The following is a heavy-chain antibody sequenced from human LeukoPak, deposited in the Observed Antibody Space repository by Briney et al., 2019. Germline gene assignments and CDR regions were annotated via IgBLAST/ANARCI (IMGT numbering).Heavy chain of an antibody. Sequence: GGSLRLSCAASGFTFSTYGMHWVRQAPGKGLEWVAVIWYDGSNKYYADSVKGRFTISRDNSKNTLYLQMNSLRAEDTAVYYCARGNWNDELGLDYWGQGTLVTVSS. CDR1: GFTFSTYG. V-gene: IGHV3-33*01. CDR3: ARGNWNDELGLDY. J-gene: IGHJ4*02. D-gene: IGHD1-1*01. CDR2: IWYDGSNK.